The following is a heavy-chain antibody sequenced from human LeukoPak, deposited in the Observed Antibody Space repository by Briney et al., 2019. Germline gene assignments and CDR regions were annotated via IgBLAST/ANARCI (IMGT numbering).Heavy chain of an antibody. Sequence: PSETLSLTCTVSGGSISSSSYYWGWIRQPPGKGLEWIGSMYYSGSTYYNPSLKSRVTMSGDTSKNQFSLKLSSVTAADTAVYYCARAIEVGAMTPFDYWGQGTLVTVSS. CDR3: ARAIEVGAMTPFDY. D-gene: IGHD1-26*01. V-gene: IGHV4-39*01. CDR1: GGSISSSSYY. CDR2: MYYSGST. J-gene: IGHJ4*02.